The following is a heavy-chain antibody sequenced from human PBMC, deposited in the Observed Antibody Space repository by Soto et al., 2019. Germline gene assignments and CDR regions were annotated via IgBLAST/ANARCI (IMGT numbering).Heavy chain of an antibody. J-gene: IGHJ4*02. Sequence: GGSLRLSCAASGFTFSSYSMNWVRQAPGKGLEWVSSISSSSSYIYYADSVKGRFTISRDNAKNSLYLQMNSLRAEDTAVYYCARGGTRYYDSSGYYPFIDYWGQGTLVTVSS. CDR2: ISSSSSYI. CDR3: ARGGTRYYDSSGYYPFIDY. V-gene: IGHV3-21*01. D-gene: IGHD3-22*01. CDR1: GFTFSSYS.